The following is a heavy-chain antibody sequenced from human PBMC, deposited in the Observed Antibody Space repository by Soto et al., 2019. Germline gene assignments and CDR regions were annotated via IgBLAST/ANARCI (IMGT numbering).Heavy chain of an antibody. CDR1: GVSISSHNW. J-gene: IGHJ4*02. CDR3: VTRDNTRFF. CDR2: SHQSGST. V-gene: IGHV4-4*02. Sequence: QVQLQESGPGLVKPSGTLSLTCAVSGVSISSHNWWTWVRQPPGKGLEWIGESHQSGSTNYNSSLGSRVTIEVDTSKNQFSLNLRSVTVADTAVYYCVTRDNTRFFWGQGTLVTVST. D-gene: IGHD1-20*01.